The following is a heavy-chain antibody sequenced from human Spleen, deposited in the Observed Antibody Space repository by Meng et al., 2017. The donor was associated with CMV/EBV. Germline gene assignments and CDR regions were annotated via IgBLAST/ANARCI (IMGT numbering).Heavy chain of an antibody. J-gene: IGHJ6*02. Sequence: GESLKISCAASGFTFSGSAMHWVRQASGKGLEWVSSISSSSSYIYYADSVKGRFTISRDNAKNSLYLQMNSLRAEDTAVYYCARGGGVVPAANMDVWGQGTTVTVSS. D-gene: IGHD2-2*01. CDR3: ARGGGVVPAANMDV. CDR2: ISSSSSYI. CDR1: GFTFSGSA. V-gene: IGHV3-21*01.